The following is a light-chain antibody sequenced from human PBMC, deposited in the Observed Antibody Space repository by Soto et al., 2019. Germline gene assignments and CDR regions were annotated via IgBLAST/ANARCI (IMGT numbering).Light chain of an antibody. CDR1: QGIGVR. Sequence: IQMTQSPSSLSASIGDRVTITCRASQGIGVRLAWFQQKPGKAPQYLMQSASILQSGVPSRFSGSGEGTEFILTINSLQPEDVAIYYCLQVNSFPRTFGQGTKVEIK. J-gene: IGKJ1*01. CDR2: SAS. V-gene: IGKV1-12*01. CDR3: LQVNSFPRT.